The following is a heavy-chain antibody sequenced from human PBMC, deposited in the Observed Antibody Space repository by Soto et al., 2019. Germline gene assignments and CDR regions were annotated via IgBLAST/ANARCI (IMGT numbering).Heavy chain of an antibody. CDR3: AKGGAVITDPYYYGMDV. CDR2: ISGSGGST. V-gene: IGHV3-23*01. CDR1: GFTFSSYA. J-gene: IGHJ6*02. Sequence: TGGSLRLSCAASGFTFSSYAMSWVRQAPGKGLEWVSAISGSGGSTYYADSVKGRFTISRDNSKNTLYLQMNSLRAEDTAVYYCAKGGAVITDPYYYGMDVWGQGTTVTVSS. D-gene: IGHD3-3*01.